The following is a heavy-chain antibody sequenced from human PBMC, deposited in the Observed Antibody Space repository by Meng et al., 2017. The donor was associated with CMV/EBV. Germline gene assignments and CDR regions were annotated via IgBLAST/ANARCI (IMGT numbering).Heavy chain of an antibody. CDR3: ARLGAGYCSSTSCPHYGMDV. CDR1: GYTFTGYY. CDR2: IYPGDSDT. V-gene: IGHV5-51*01. J-gene: IGHJ6*02. D-gene: IGHD2-2*01. Sequence: KVSCKTSGYTFTGYYIHWVRQAPGQGLEWMGIIYPGDSDTRYSPSFQGQVTISADKSISTAYLQWSSLKASDTAMYYCARLGAGYCSSTSCPHYGMDVWGQGTTVTVSS.